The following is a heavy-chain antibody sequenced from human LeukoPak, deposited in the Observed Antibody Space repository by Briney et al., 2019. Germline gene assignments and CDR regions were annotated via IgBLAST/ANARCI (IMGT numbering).Heavy chain of an antibody. V-gene: IGHV4-34*01. CDR3: ARSVYCSGGSCPFDY. CDR1: GGSFSGYY. J-gene: IGHJ4*02. CDR2: INHSGST. D-gene: IGHD2-15*01. Sequence: PSETLSLTCAVYGGSFSGYYWSWIRQPPGKGLEWIGEINHSGSTNYNPSLKSRVTISVDTSKNQFSLKLSSVTAADTAVYYCARSVYCSGGSCPFDYWAQGTLVTVSS.